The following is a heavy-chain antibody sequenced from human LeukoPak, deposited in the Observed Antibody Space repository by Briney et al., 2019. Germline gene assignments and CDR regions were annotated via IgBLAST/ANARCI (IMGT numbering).Heavy chain of an antibody. CDR3: ARGFDYGDYWFDS. CDR1: GGSISSSSYY. D-gene: IGHD4-17*01. J-gene: IGHJ5*01. Sequence: SETLSLTCTVSGGSISSSSYYWGWIRQPPGKGLEWIGSIYYSGSTYYNPSLKSRVTISVDTSKNQFSLELTSVTATDTAVYFCARGFDYGDYWFDSWGQGSLVTVSS. V-gene: IGHV4-39*01. CDR2: IYYSGST.